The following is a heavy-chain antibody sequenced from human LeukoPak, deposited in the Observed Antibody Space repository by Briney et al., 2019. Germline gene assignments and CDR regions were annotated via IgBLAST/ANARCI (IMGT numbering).Heavy chain of an antibody. CDR2: ISGSGNTV. V-gene: IGHV3-11*01. CDR3: AKDVGKWESLHFFDY. CDR1: LFSFSDYY. Sequence: GGSLRLSCAASLFSFSDYYMTWIRQAPGKGLDWLSYISGSGNTVYYANSVKGRFTISRDNAKNSLYLQMNSLRAEDTAVYYCAKDVGKWESLHFFDYWGQGTLVTVSS. J-gene: IGHJ4*02. D-gene: IGHD1-26*01.